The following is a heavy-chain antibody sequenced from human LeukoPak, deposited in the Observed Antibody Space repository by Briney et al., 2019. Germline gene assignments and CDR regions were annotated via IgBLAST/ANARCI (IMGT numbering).Heavy chain of an antibody. D-gene: IGHD3-16*02. CDR2: IIPILGIA. CDR1: GGTFSSYA. CDR3: ARGSMITFGGVIVK. V-gene: IGHV1-69*04. Sequence: SVKVSCKASGGTFSSYAISWVRQAPGQGLEWMGRIIPILGIANYAQKFQGRVTTTADKSTSTAYMELSSLRSEDTAVYYCARGSMITFGGVIVKWGQGTLVTVSS. J-gene: IGHJ4*02.